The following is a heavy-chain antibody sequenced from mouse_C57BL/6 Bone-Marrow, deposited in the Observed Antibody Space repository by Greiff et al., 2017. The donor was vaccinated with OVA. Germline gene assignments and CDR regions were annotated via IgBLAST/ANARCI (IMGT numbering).Heavy chain of an antibody. D-gene: IGHD1-1*01. CDR2: IHPNSGST. V-gene: IGHV1-64*01. J-gene: IGHJ3*01. CDR1: GYTFTSYW. CDR3: GRGVNYYGSSLFAY. Sequence: QVQLQQPGAELVKPGASVKLSCKASGYTFTSYWMHWVKQRPGQGLEWIGMIHPNSGSTNYNEKFKSKATLTVDKSSSTAYMQLSSLTSEDSAVYYCGRGVNYYGSSLFAYWGQGTLVTVSA.